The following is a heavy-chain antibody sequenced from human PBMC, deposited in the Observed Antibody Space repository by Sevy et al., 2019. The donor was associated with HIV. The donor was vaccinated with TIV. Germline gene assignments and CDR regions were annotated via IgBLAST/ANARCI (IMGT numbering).Heavy chain of an antibody. CDR1: GFTFSDSW. J-gene: IGHJ4*02. V-gene: IGHV3-7*01. CDR3: AGGGFLSRY. D-gene: IGHD2-15*01. Sequence: GGSLRLSCAASGFTFSDSWMTWVRQGPGKGLEWVANINQAGSDKYFVDCVRGRFTISRDNAKNSLYLQMNGLRVEDTALYYCAGGGFLSRYWGQGSLVTVSS. CDR2: INQAGSDK.